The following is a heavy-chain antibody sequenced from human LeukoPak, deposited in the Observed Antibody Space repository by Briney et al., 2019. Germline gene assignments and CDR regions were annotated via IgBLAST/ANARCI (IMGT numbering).Heavy chain of an antibody. J-gene: IGHJ4*02. CDR1: GYTFTSYS. Sequence: SVKVSCKGSGYTFTSYSISWVRQAPGQGLEWMGRIIPILGIANYAQKFQGRVTITADKSTSTAYMELSSLRSEDTAVYYCARGYYYDSSGYQDYWGQGTLVTVSS. D-gene: IGHD3-22*01. V-gene: IGHV1-69*02. CDR2: IIPILGIA. CDR3: ARGYYYDSSGYQDY.